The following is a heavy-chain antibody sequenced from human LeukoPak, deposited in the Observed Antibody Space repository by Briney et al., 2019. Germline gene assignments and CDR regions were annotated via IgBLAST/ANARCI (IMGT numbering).Heavy chain of an antibody. CDR1: GFTFSSYA. V-gene: IGHV3-23*01. CDR3: ARLIGQGNDYTFYFDC. J-gene: IGHJ4*02. Sequence: PGGSLRLSCAASGFTFSSYAMSWVHQAPGKGLEWVSAISGSGGSTYYADSVKGRFTISRDNSKNTLYLQMNSLRAEDTAVYYCARLIGQGNDYTFYFDCWGQGTLATVSS. D-gene: IGHD4-11*01. CDR2: ISGSGGST.